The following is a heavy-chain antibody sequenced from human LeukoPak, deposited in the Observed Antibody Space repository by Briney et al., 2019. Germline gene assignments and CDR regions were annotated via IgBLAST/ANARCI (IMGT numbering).Heavy chain of an antibody. CDR1: GYTFTSYG. CDR3: ARVLGQWLVRVAGLDP. CDR2: ISAYNGNT. Sequence: ASVKVSCKASGYTFTSYGISWVRQAPGQGLEWMGWISAYNGNTNYAQKLQGRVTMTTDTSTSTAYMELRSLRSDDTAVYYCARVLGQWLVRVAGLDPWGRGTLVTVSS. J-gene: IGHJ2*01. D-gene: IGHD6-19*01. V-gene: IGHV1-18*01.